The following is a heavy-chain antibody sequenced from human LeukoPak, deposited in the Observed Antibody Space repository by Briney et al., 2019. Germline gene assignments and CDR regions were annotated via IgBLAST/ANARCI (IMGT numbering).Heavy chain of an antibody. D-gene: IGHD3-22*01. CDR2: IWFDGSEK. CDR1: GFTFSSFG. Sequence: GRSLRLSCVASGFTFSSFGMHWVRQTPGKGLEWVSFIWFDGSEKYYADSAKGRFTISRDNSKNTLTLQMNSLRVEDTAVYHCARTFDSSGYDYGHYFDYWGQGALVTVSS. V-gene: IGHV3-33*01. CDR3: ARTFDSSGYDYGHYFDY. J-gene: IGHJ4*02.